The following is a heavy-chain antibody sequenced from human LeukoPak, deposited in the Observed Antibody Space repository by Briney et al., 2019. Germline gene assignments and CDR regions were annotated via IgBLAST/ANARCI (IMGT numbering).Heavy chain of an antibody. CDR1: GFTFSSYS. V-gene: IGHV3-21*01. CDR3: ARDGYCTNGVCYLFY. D-gene: IGHD2-8*01. Sequence: GGSLRLSCAASGFTFSSYSMIWVRQAPGKGLEWVSSISSSSSYIYYADSVKGRFTISRDNAKNSLYLQMNSLRAEDTAVYYCARDGYCTNGVCYLFYWGQGTLATASS. J-gene: IGHJ4*02. CDR2: ISSSSSYI.